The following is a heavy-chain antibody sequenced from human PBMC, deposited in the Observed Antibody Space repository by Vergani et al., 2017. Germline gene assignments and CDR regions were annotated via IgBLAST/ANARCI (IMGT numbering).Heavy chain of an antibody. J-gene: IGHJ3*02. CDR2: INPNSGGT. CDR1: GFTFTGYY. D-gene: IGHD4-17*01. CDR3: ARGGKRATVKNAFDI. Sequence: QVQLVESGGGVVQPGRSLRLSCAASGFTFTGYYMHWVRQAPGQGLEWMGWINPNSGGTNYAQKFQGRVTMTRDTSISTAYMELSRLRSDDTAVYYCARGGKRATVKNAFDIWGQGTTVTVSS. V-gene: IGHV1-2*02.